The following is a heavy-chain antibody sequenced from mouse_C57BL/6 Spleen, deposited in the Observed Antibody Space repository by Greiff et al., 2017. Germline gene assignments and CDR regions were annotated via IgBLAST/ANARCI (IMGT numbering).Heavy chain of an antibody. CDR3: ARSNYYGSSFSFAY. CDR2: INPNYGTN. V-gene: IGHV1-39*01. CDR1: GYSFTDYN. Sequence: EVQLQESGPELVKPGASVKISCKASGYSFTDYNMNWVQQSNGKSLEWIGVINPNYGTNSSNQKFTGKATLTLDQSSSTAYMQLNILTSEVSAFYYCARSNYYGSSFSFAYWGQGTLVTVSA. J-gene: IGHJ3*01. D-gene: IGHD1-1*01.